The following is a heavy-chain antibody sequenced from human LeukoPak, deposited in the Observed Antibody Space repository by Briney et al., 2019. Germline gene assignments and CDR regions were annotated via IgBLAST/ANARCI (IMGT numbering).Heavy chain of an antibody. CDR1: VFTFTNYA. CDR2: ISDTYSAT. Sequence: GGSLRLSCAASVFTFTNYAMTWVRQAPGKGLEWVSSISDTYSATYYTDSVKGRFTISRDNSKNTVYLQLNNLRAEDTAVYFCVRHDSFIPFWGQGTLVTVSS. J-gene: IGHJ4*02. D-gene: IGHD5-18*01. CDR3: VRHDSFIPF. V-gene: IGHV3-23*01.